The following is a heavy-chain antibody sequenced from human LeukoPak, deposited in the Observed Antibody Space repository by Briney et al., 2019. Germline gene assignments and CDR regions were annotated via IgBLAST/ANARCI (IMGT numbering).Heavy chain of an antibody. V-gene: IGHV3-11*01. J-gene: IGHJ6*03. Sequence: GGSLRLSCAASGFTFSDYYMSWIRQAPGQGLEWVSYISSSGSTIYYADSVKGRFTISRDNAKNSLYLQMNSLRAEDTAVYYCARAQPTYYYDSSGYLSSHYYYMDVWGKGTTVTVSS. D-gene: IGHD3-22*01. CDR2: ISSSGSTI. CDR3: ARAQPTYYYDSSGYLSSHYYYMDV. CDR1: GFTFSDYY.